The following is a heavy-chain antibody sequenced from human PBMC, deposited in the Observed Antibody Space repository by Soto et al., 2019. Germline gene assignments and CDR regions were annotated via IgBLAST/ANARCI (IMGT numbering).Heavy chain of an antibody. Sequence: TWWSLRLSCSASVLSFNDYAMHWFRQAAGKGLKYVSSISSNGVSTYYADSVKGRFTISRDNSKNTLYLQMNSLRVEDTAVYYCVKDRFVNYWGQGALVTVSS. CDR2: ISSNGVST. D-gene: IGHD3-3*01. V-gene: IGHV3-64D*06. CDR3: VKDRFVNY. CDR1: VLSFNDYA. J-gene: IGHJ4*02.